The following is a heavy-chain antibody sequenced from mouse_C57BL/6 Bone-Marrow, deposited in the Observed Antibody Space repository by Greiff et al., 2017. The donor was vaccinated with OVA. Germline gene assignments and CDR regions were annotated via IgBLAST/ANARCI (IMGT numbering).Heavy chain of an antibody. CDR1: GYTFTSYW. J-gene: IGHJ2*01. Sequence: VQLQQPGAELVKPGASVKLSCKASGYTFTSYWMHWVKQRPGQGLEWIGMIHPNSGSTNYNEKFKSKATLTVDKSTSTAYMQLSSLTSEDSAFYYCARRGFTTAYYWGQGTTLTVSS. CDR2: IHPNSGST. D-gene: IGHD1-2*01. V-gene: IGHV1-64*01. CDR3: ARRGFTTAYY.